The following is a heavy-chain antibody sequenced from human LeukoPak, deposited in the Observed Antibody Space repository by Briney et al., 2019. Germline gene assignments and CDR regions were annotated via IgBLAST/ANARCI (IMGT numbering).Heavy chain of an antibody. V-gene: IGHV1-2*02. CDR1: GYTFTGYY. Sequence: GASVKVSCQASGYTFTGYYMHWVLQAPGHGLEWIGWISPHSGGTNYAQKFQGRVTMTRDKSISTAYMELSRVRSDDTDVYYCARAQQLVPGLNYDDYCMDVWGQGTTVTVSS. CDR2: ISPHSGGT. D-gene: IGHD6-13*01. J-gene: IGHJ6*02. CDR3: ARAQQLVPGLNYDDYCMDV.